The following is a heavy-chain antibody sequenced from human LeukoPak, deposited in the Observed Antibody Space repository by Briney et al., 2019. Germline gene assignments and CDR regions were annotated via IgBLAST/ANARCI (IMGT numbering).Heavy chain of an antibody. CDR3: ARSSDGDYLYYFDY. V-gene: IGHV3-66*01. D-gene: IGHD4-17*01. J-gene: IGHJ4*02. CDR1: GFIVSNNY. CDR2: IYSGGSI. Sequence: GGSLRLSCAASGFIVSNNYMNWVRQAPGKGLEWVSVIYSGGSIEYADSVKGRFTVSRDSSKNTLYLQMNSLRAEDTAVYYCARSSDGDYLYYFDYWGQGTLVTVSS.